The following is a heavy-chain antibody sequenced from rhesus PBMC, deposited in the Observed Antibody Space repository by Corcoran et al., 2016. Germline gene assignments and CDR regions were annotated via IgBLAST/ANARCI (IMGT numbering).Heavy chain of an antibody. D-gene: IGHD6-25*01. CDR2: IYGSGSST. Sequence: QLQLQESGPGLVKPSETLSVTCAVSGGSISSSYWSWIRQSPGKGLEWIGYIYGSGSSTNDNPSLKCRVTLSVDTSKNQLSLKLSSVTTADTAVYYCAREGIAAAGTGDYWGQGVLVTVSS. V-gene: IGHV4-169*02. CDR1: GGSISSSY. CDR3: AREGIAAAGTGDY. J-gene: IGHJ4*01.